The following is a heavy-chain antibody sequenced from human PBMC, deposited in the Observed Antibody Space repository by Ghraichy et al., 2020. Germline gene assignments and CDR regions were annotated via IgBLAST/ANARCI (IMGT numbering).Heavy chain of an antibody. J-gene: IGHJ4*02. CDR3: ARDNDVRIDY. V-gene: IGHV3-7*01. CDR1: GFTFRPYM. D-gene: IGHD2-8*01. CDR2: MKQDVGEE. Sequence: LSLTCAASGFTFRPYMMTWVRQAPGKGLEWVASMKQDVGEEYYVDSVKGRFTISRDNAKNSLFLQMNTLRAEDSALYFCARDNDVRIDYWGQGTLVTVSS.